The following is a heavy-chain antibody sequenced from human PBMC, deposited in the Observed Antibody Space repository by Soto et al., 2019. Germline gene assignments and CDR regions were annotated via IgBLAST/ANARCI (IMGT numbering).Heavy chain of an antibody. CDR1: GGSISSYY. CDR2: IYYSGST. J-gene: IGHJ4*02. Sequence: PSETLSLTCTVSGGSISSYYWSWIRQPPGKGLEWIGYIYYSGSTNYNPSLKSRVTISVDTSKNQFSLKLSSVTAADTAVYYCARHSVSAGDSPPCYWGQGTLVTVSS. D-gene: IGHD2-21*02. CDR3: ARHSVSAGDSPPCY. V-gene: IGHV4-59*08.